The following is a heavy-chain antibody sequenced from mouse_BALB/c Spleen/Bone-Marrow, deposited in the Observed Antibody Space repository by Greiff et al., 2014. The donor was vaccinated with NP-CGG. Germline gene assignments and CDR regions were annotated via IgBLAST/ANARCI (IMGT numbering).Heavy chain of an antibody. CDR1: GVLLTNYG. Sequence: QGQLKEAGPGLVAPSQSLSITCTVSGVLLTNYGVHWGRQPPGKGLGGLGVIWADGSTNYNSALMSRLSISKDNSKSQVFFKMNSLQTDDTAMYYCARITTATGAMDYWGQGTSVTVSS. CDR2: IWADGST. V-gene: IGHV2-9*02. J-gene: IGHJ4*01. CDR3: ARITTATGAMDY. D-gene: IGHD1-2*01.